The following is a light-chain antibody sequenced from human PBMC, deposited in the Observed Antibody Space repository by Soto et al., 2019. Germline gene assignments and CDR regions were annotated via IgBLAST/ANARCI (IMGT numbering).Light chain of an antibody. CDR2: DAS. V-gene: IGKV3-11*01. CDR3: QQSTTWPPLFT. Sequence: EIVLAQSPATLSLSPGERATLSCRASQTISSYLAWYQQKPGQAPRLLIYDASKRATGIPARFSGSGSGTDFTLTISSLEPEYFAVYYCQQSTTWPPLFTFGPGTKVDFK. CDR1: QTISSY. J-gene: IGKJ3*01.